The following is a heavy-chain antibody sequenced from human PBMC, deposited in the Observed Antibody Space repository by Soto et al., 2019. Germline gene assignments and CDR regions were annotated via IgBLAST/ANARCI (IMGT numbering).Heavy chain of an antibody. CDR2: IYGPEKT. CDR1: GFSVTTNN. Sequence: EVQLIETGGDLIQPGGSLRLSCAVSGFSVTTNNINWVRQAPGKGLEWVSIIYGPEKTYYADSVRGRFTVSRDNSKNTVYLQMDGLRTEDSALYYCVRGGYDWGQGTLVTVSS. J-gene: IGHJ4*02. D-gene: IGHD2-15*01. CDR3: VRGGYD. V-gene: IGHV3-53*02.